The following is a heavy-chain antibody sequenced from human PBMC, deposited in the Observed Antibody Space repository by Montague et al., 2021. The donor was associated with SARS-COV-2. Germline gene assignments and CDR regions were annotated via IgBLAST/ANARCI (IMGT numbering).Heavy chain of an antibody. CDR1: GGSISSGGYS. CDR3: ARGSMVRGGKVYYGVDV. V-gene: IGHV4-30-2*01. J-gene: IGHJ6*02. CDR2: IYHSGST. D-gene: IGHD3-10*01. Sequence: TLSLTCAVSGGSISSGGYSWNWIRQPPGKGLEWIGYIYHSGSTYYNPSLKGRVTISLDSSKNQFSLNLTSVTAADTAVYYCARGSMVRGGKVYYGVDVWGQGTTVTVSS.